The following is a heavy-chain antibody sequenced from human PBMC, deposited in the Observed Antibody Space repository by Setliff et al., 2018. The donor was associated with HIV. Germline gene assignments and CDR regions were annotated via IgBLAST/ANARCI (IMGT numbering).Heavy chain of an antibody. J-gene: IGHJ4*02. Sequence: ASVKVSCKASGYTFTSYGINWVRQAPGQGLEWMGWISAYNGDTHYAQKLQGRVTMTRDTSTGTVYMDLRSLRSDDTAMYYCAREKYGDKFDYWGQGTLVTVSS. CDR3: AREKYGDKFDY. V-gene: IGHV1-18*01. CDR2: ISAYNGDT. D-gene: IGHD2-8*01. CDR1: GYTFTSYG.